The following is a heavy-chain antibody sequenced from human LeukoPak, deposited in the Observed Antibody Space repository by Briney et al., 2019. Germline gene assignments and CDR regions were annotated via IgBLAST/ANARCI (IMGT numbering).Heavy chain of an antibody. CDR1: GFTFSSYW. Sequence: PGGSLRLSCAASGFTFSSYWMSWVRQAPGKGLEGVATISNSGGDTYNGDHMKGRFTISRDNSKNSFYLQMNSLRVEDTAVYYCAKDIYSRDFTGMDVWGKGTTVTVS. J-gene: IGHJ6*04. D-gene: IGHD6-13*01. V-gene: IGHV3-30*18. CDR2: ISNSGGDT. CDR3: AKDIYSRDFTGMDV.